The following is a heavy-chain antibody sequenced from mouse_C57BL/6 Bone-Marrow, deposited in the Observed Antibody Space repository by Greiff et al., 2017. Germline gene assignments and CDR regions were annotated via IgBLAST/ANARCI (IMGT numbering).Heavy chain of an antibody. V-gene: IGHV10-3*01. Sequence: EVMLVESGGGLVQPKGSLKLSCAASGFTFNTSAMHWVRQAPGTGLEWVARIRSKSSNYATYYADSVKDRFTISRDDSQSMLYLQMNNLKTEDTAMYYCVRGGDYYGSSYGDYWGQGTTLTVSS. CDR1: GFTFNTSA. CDR2: IRSKSSNYAT. D-gene: IGHD1-1*01. CDR3: VRGGDYYGSSYGDY. J-gene: IGHJ2*01.